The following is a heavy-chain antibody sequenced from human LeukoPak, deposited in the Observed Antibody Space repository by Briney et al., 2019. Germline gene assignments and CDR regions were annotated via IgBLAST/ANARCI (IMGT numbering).Heavy chain of an antibody. V-gene: IGHV3-23*01. CDR2: ITSRGGYT. Sequence: SGGSLRLSCAASAFSFSKFALIGVREAPGKGLEWVSAITSRGGYTLYADPVKGRFTVSRDNSKNTLYLQINSLRPEDTAMYYCAKDPNGDYIGAFDFWGQGTMVTVSS. CDR3: AKDPNGDYIGAFDF. CDR1: AFSFSKFA. J-gene: IGHJ3*01. D-gene: IGHD4-17*01.